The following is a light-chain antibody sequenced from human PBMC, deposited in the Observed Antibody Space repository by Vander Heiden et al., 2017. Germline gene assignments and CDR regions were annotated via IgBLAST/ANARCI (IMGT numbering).Light chain of an antibody. J-gene: IGKJ2*01. CDR3: QQYNNWPQT. CDR2: GAS. V-gene: IGKV3-15*01. Sequence: EIVMTQSPATLSVAQGERATLSCSASQSVSRNLALYKQKPGQAPRLIIYGASTRANGIPARLRGSGYGTEFTLTISSLQSEDFAVYYCQQYNNWPQTFGQGTKLEIK. CDR1: QSVSRN.